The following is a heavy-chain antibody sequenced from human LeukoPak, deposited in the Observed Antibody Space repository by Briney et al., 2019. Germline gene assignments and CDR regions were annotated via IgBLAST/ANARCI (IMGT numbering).Heavy chain of an antibody. J-gene: IGHJ4*02. CDR1: GFTFSSYS. D-gene: IGHD3-22*01. V-gene: IGHV3-48*01. CDR3: ARDDDSSGY. CDR2: ISSSSSTI. Sequence: QPGGSLRLSCAASGFTFSSYSMNWVRQAPGKGLEWVSYISSSSSTIYYADSVKGRFTISRDNAKNSLYLQMNSLRAEDTAVYYCARDDDSSGYWGQGTLVTVSS.